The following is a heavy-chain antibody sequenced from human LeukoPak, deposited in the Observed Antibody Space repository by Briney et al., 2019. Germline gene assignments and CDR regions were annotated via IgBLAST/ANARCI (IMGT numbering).Heavy chain of an antibody. CDR2: ILSTGNT. CDR3: GRHGVNSYGFLFFDN. Sequence: SETLSLTCDVSGGYINSDTHYWGWVRQPPGKGLERIGSILSTGNTFYEPSLKSGVTITVDRSKNHSALKMNFETVADTAVYYRGRHGVNSYGFLFFDNWGQGTLVTASS. D-gene: IGHD5-18*01. J-gene: IGHJ4*02. V-gene: IGHV4-39*01. CDR1: GGYINSDTHY.